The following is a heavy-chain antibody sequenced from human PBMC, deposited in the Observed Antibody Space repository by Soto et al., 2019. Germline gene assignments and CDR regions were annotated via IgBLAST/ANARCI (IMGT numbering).Heavy chain of an antibody. J-gene: IGHJ6*03. CDR1: GGSISSGGYY. CDR3: ARIGGLRGVIIDYYYYYMDV. D-gene: IGHD3-10*01. CDR2: IYYSGST. V-gene: IGHV4-31*03. Sequence: SETLSLTCTVSGGSISSGGYYWSWIRQHPGKGLEWIGYIYYSGSTYYNPSLKSRVTISVDTSKNQFSLKLSSVTAADTAVYYCARIGGLRGVIIDYYYYYMDVWGKGTTVTVSS.